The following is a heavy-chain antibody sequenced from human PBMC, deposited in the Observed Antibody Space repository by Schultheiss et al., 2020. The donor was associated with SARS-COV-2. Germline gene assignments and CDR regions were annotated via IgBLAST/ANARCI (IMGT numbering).Heavy chain of an antibody. CDR3: TRVTDYGDYGTYYFDY. Sequence: GGSLRLSCTASGFTFGDYAMSWVRQAPGKGLEWVGFIRSKAYGGTTEYAASVKGRFTISRDDSKSIAYLQMNSLKTEDTAVYYCTRVTDYGDYGTYYFDYWGQGTLVTVSS. J-gene: IGHJ4*02. V-gene: IGHV3-49*04. CDR1: GFTFGDYA. CDR2: IRSKAYGGTT. D-gene: IGHD4-17*01.